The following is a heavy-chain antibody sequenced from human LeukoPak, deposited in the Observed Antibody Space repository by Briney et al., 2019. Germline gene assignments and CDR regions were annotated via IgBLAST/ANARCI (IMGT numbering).Heavy chain of an antibody. CDR2: INAGNGNT. CDR3: ARAYYDSSGYYYHFAY. J-gene: IGHJ4*02. V-gene: IGHV1-3*01. D-gene: IGHD3-22*01. Sequence: ASVKVSCKASGYTFTSYAMHWMRQAPGQRLEWMGWINAGNGNTKYSQKFQGRVTITRDTSASTAYMELSSLRSEDTAVYYCARAYYDSSGYYYHFAYWGQGTLVTVSS. CDR1: GYTFTSYA.